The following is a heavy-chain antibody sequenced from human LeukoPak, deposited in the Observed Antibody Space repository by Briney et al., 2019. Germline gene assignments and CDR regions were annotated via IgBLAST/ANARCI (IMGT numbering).Heavy chain of an antibody. J-gene: IGHJ3*02. D-gene: IGHD3-22*01. CDR1: GYSFTNYW. CDR3: ARLGYYYDSSGYQDAFDI. Sequence: GESLKISCKGSGYSFTNYWIGWVRQMPGKGLEWMGIIYPGDSDTRYSPSFQGQVTISADKSISTAYLQWSSLKASDTAMYYCARLGYYYDSSGYQDAFDIWGQGTMVTVSS. V-gene: IGHV5-51*01. CDR2: IYPGDSDT.